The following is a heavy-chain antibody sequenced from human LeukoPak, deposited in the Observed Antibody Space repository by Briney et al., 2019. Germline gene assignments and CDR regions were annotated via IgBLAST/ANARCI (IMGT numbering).Heavy chain of an antibody. Sequence: SETLSLTCAVYGGSFSGYYWSWIRQPPGKGLEWIGEINHSGSTNYNPSLKSRVTISVDTSKNQFSLKLSSVTAADTAVYYCARGGPGGPYYYDSSGSFDYWGQGTLVTVSS. D-gene: IGHD3-22*01. CDR3: ARGGPGGPYYYDSSGSFDY. V-gene: IGHV4-34*01. CDR1: GGSFSGYY. J-gene: IGHJ4*02. CDR2: INHSGST.